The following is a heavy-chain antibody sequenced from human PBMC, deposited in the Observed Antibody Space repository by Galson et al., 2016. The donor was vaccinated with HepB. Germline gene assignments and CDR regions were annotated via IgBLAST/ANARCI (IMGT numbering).Heavy chain of an antibody. D-gene: IGHD6-19*01. V-gene: IGHV3-48*01. J-gene: IGHJ4*02. Sequence: SLRLSCAASGFTPGDYSMNWVRQAPGKGLEWISFISSSSSTKFYADSVKGRFTISRDNAKSSLFLQMNSLRSEDTAVYYCAREGQSSRGWSTFDNWGQGILVTVSS. CDR3: AREGQSSRGWSTFDN. CDR2: ISSSSSTK. CDR1: GFTPGDYS.